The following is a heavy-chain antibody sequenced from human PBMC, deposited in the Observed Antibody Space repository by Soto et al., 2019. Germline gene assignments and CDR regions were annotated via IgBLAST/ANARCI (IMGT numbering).Heavy chain of an antibody. CDR2: ISSSSSTI. V-gene: IGHV3-48*01. CDR3: ASEWLLYRDY. J-gene: IGHJ4*02. Sequence: EVQLVESGGGLVQPGGSLRLSCAASGFTFSSYSMNWVRQAPGKGLEWVSYISSSSSTIYYAVSVKGRFTISRDNAKNSLYLQMNSLRAEDTAVYYCASEWLLYRDYWGQGTLVTVSS. D-gene: IGHD3-3*01. CDR1: GFTFSSYS.